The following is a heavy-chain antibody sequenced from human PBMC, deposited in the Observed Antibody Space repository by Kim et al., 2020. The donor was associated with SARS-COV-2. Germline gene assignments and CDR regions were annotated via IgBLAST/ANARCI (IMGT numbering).Heavy chain of an antibody. V-gene: IGHV3-66*01. CDR2: SNGGATT. J-gene: IGHJ4*02. CDR3: VCDPDY. D-gene: IGHD2-21*01. Sequence: GGSLRLSCAASGLTVTTNHMSWVRQAPGKGLEWVSTSNGGATTFYSDSVTGRFTISSDSSRNTLFLQMNSLRVEDTAVYFCVCDPDYWGQGTLVTVSS. CDR1: GLTVTTNH.